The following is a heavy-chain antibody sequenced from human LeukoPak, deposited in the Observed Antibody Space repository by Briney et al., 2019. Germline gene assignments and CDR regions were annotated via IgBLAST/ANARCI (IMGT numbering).Heavy chain of an antibody. V-gene: IGHV4-34*01. CDR2: INHSGST. CDR3: ARGIAVAGTFDY. Sequence: SETLSLTCAVYGGSFSGYYWSWIRQPPGKGLEWIGEINHSGSTNYNPSLKSRVTISVDTSKDQFSLKLSSVTAADTAVYYCARGIAVAGTFDYWGQGTLVTVSS. J-gene: IGHJ4*02. CDR1: GGSFSGYY. D-gene: IGHD6-19*01.